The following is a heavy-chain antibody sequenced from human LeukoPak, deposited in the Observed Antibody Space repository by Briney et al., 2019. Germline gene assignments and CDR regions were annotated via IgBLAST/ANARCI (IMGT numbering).Heavy chain of an antibody. J-gene: IGHJ4*02. D-gene: IGHD6-13*01. V-gene: IGHV3-53*01. CDR3: VRSDSSNWSGIDY. Sequence: PGGSLRLSCAASGFSVSTDYMGWVRQAPGKGVEWVSVFYNGVNTYSADSVKGRFTISRDNSRNTMDLQMNSLRAEDTALYYCVRSDSSNWSGIDYWGQGSLVTVSS. CDR2: FYNGVNT. CDR1: GFSVSTDY.